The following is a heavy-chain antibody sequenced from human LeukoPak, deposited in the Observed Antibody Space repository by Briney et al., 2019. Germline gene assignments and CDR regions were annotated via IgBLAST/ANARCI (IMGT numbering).Heavy chain of an antibody. CDR3: ARGGSCSGGSCYLEDYYYHYMDV. J-gene: IGHJ6*03. Sequence: PGRSLRLSCAASGFTFSSYAMHWVRQAPGKGLEWVAVISYDGSNKYYADSVKGRFTISRDNSKNTLYLQMNSLRAEDTAVYYCARGGSCSGGSCYLEDYYYHYMDVWGKGTTVTVSS. V-gene: IGHV3-30*04. CDR1: GFTFSSYA. D-gene: IGHD2-15*01. CDR2: ISYDGSNK.